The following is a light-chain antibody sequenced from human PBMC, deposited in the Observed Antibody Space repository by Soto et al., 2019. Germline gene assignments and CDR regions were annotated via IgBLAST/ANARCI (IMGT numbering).Light chain of an antibody. Sequence: ILMTQSPATLSVSPGESATLSCRASQSVSSNLGWYQQKPGQSPRLLMSGASRRATGVPDRVSGSGSGTDFTLTISRLEPEDFAVYYCQHYGHALWAFGQGTKVDIK. CDR3: QHYGHALWA. CDR1: QSVSSN. V-gene: IGKV3-20*01. CDR2: GAS. J-gene: IGKJ1*01.